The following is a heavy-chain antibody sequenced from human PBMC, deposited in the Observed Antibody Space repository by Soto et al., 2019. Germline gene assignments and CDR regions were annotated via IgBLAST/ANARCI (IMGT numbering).Heavy chain of an antibody. CDR3: ARVPYSDYGDPYYFDY. Sequence: GGSLSLSCAASGFTFSSYSMNWVRQAPGKGLEWVSSISSSSSYIYYADSVKGRFTISRDNSKNTLYLQMNSLRAEDTAVYYCARVPYSDYGDPYYFDYWGQGTLVTVSS. J-gene: IGHJ4*02. V-gene: IGHV3-21*01. CDR2: ISSSSSYI. D-gene: IGHD4-17*01. CDR1: GFTFSSYS.